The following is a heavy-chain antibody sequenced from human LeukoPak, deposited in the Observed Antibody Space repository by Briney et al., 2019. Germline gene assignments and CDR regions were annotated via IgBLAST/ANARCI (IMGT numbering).Heavy chain of an antibody. D-gene: IGHD2-2*01. CDR1: GFTFSSYA. J-gene: IGHJ2*01. Sequence: GRSLRLSCAASGFTFSSYAMHWVRQAPGKGLEWVAVISYDGSNKYYADSVKGRFTISRDNSKNTLYLQMNSLRAEDTAVYYCAKSGSTSVRDWYFDLWGRGTLVTVSS. V-gene: IGHV3-30-3*02. CDR2: ISYDGSNK. CDR3: AKSGSTSVRDWYFDL.